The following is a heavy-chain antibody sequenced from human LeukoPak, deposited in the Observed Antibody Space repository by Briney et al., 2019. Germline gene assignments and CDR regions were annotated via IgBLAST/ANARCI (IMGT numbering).Heavy chain of an antibody. J-gene: IGHJ4*02. V-gene: IGHV3-23*01. Sequence: PGGSLRLSCASSGFTFSSYAMSWVRQAPGKGLEWVSAITGTGGSTYYADSVKGRFTISRDNAKNSLYLQMSSLRAEDTAVYYCARDRVVVSPGSFDYWGLGTLVTVSS. CDR2: ITGTGGST. D-gene: IGHD3-22*01. CDR1: GFTFSSYA. CDR3: ARDRVVVSPGSFDY.